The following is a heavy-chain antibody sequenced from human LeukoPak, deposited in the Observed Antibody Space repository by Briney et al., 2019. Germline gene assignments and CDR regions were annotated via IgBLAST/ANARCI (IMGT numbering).Heavy chain of an antibody. CDR1: GYIFISYY. CDR2: IIPIFGTA. J-gene: IGHJ4*02. D-gene: IGHD1-26*01. V-gene: IGHV1-69*13. Sequence: SVKVSCKASGYIFISYYIHWVRQAPGQGLEWMGGIIPIFGTANYAQKFQGRVTITADESTSTAYMELSSLRSEDTAVYYCARGFYSGSWPFDYWGQGTLVTVSS. CDR3: ARGFYSGSWPFDY.